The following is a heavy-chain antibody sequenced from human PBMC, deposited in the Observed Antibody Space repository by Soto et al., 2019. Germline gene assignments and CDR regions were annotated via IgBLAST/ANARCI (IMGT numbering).Heavy chain of an antibody. CDR3: VKAATQPFPD. CDR2: ISGTAHAS. D-gene: IGHD3-3*02. V-gene: IGHV3-23*01. Sequence: GGSLRLSCAASGFDFSNYGMSWVRQAPGKGLEWVSAISGTAHASYYAASVKGRFTISRDNSKNTLYLHMNSLRVEDTAVYFCVKAATQPFPDWGKGTLVTVP. CDR1: GFDFSNYG. J-gene: IGHJ4*02.